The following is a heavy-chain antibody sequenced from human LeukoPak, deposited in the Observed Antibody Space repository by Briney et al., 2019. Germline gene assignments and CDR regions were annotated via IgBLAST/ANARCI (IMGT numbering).Heavy chain of an antibody. J-gene: IGHJ4*02. Sequence: ASVKVSCKASGGTFSSYAISWVRQAPGKGLEWMGGFDPEDGETIYAQKFQGRVTMTEDTSTDTAYMELSSLRSEDTAVYYCATYQIGYNWNADWGQGTLVTVSS. D-gene: IGHD1-1*01. CDR2: FDPEDGET. CDR1: GGTFSSYA. CDR3: ATYQIGYNWNAD. V-gene: IGHV1-24*01.